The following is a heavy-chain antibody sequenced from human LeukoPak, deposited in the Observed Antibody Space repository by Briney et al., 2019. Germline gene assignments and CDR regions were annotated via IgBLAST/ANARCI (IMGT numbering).Heavy chain of an antibody. D-gene: IGHD3-16*01. V-gene: IGHV4-59*01. CDR2: FYYSGST. CDR3: ARGGGVGSTSLDY. J-gene: IGHJ4*02. CDR1: GGSITSYY. Sequence: SETLSLTCIVSGGSITSYYWSWIRQPPGKGLEWIGFFYYSGSTYINPSLKSRVTISADTSKNQFSLKVDALTAADTAIYYCARGGGVGSTSLDYWGQGILVTVSS.